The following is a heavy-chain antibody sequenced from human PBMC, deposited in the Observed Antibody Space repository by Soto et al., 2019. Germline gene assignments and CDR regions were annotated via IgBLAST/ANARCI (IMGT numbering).Heavy chain of an antibody. CDR1: GYTFTGYY. Sequence: ASVKVSCKASGYTFTGYYMHWVRQAPGQGLEWMGWINPNSGGTNYAQKFQGRVTMTRDTSISTAYMELSRLRSDDTAVYYCARDLRITIFGVELWGMDVWGQGTTVTVSS. D-gene: IGHD3-3*01. CDR3: ARDLRITIFGVELWGMDV. J-gene: IGHJ6*02. CDR2: INPNSGGT. V-gene: IGHV1-2*02.